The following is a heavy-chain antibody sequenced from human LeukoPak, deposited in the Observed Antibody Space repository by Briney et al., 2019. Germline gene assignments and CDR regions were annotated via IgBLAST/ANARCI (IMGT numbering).Heavy chain of an antibody. CDR1: GFTFSSYA. CDR2: ISGSGGST. Sequence: PGGSLRLSCAASGFTFSSYAMSWVRQAPGKGLEWVSAISGSGGSTYYADSVKGRFTISRDNSKNTLYLQMNSLRAEDTAVYYCARAASRLYYYYYMDVWGKGTTVTVSS. D-gene: IGHD5-18*01. V-gene: IGHV3-23*01. J-gene: IGHJ6*03. CDR3: ARAASRLYYYYYMDV.